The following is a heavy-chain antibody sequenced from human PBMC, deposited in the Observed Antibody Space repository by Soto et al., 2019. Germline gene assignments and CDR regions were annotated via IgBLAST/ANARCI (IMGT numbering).Heavy chain of an antibody. CDR2: ISSSGSTI. J-gene: IGHJ4*02. D-gene: IGHD1-1*01. CDR1: GFTFSSYE. Sequence: GGALRLSCAAYGFTFSSYEMNWVRQAPGKGLEWVSYISSSGSTIYYADSVKGRFTISRDNAKNSLYLQMNSLRAEDTAVYYCARALGYPDYWGQGTLVTVSS. CDR3: ARALGYPDY. V-gene: IGHV3-48*03.